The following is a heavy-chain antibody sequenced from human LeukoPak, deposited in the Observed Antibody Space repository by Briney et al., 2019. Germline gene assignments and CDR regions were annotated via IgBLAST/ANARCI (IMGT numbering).Heavy chain of an antibody. CDR1: GFTFSSYE. J-gene: IGHJ6*02. V-gene: IGHV3-66*01. Sequence: HPGGSLRLSCAASGFTFSSYEMSWVRQAPGKGLEWVSVIYGAGSTYYADSVKGRFTISRDNSKNTLYLQMNSLRAEDTAVYYCASDLHCSEISCYSFYGTDVWGQGTTVTVSS. D-gene: IGHD2-2*01. CDR3: ASDLHCSEISCYSFYGTDV. CDR2: IYGAGST.